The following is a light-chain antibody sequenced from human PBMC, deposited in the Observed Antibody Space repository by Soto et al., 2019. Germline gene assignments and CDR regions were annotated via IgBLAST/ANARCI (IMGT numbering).Light chain of an antibody. V-gene: IGLV2-23*02. Sequence: QSVLTRRAPVSWSPGQSITLSCTGTSSYVGSYNLVSWYHQHPGKAPKLMIYEVSKRPSGVSNRFSGSKPGNTASLTISGLQAEDEADYYCCSHAGSSTLVFGTGTKVTVL. CDR3: CSHAGSSTLV. J-gene: IGLJ1*01. CDR2: EVS. CDR1: SSYVGSYNL.